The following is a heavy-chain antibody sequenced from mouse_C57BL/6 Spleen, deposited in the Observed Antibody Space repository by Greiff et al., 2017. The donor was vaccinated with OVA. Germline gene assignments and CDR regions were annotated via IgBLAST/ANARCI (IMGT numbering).Heavy chain of an antibody. CDR3: ARGGGYPSYWYFDV. D-gene: IGHD2-2*01. CDR2: IDPSDSYT. J-gene: IGHJ1*03. CDR1: GYTFTSYW. Sequence: VQLQQPGAELVRPGTSVKLSCKASGYTFTSYWMHWVKQRPGQGLEWIGVIDPSDSYTNYNQKFKGKATLTVDTSSSTAYMQLSSLTSEDSAVYYCARGGGYPSYWYFDVWGTGTTVTVSS. V-gene: IGHV1-59*01.